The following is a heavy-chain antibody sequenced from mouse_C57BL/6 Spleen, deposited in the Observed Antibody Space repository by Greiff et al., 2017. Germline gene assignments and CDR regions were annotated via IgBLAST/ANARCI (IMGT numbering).Heavy chain of an antibody. CDR2: INPNNGGT. D-gene: IGHD2-1*01. V-gene: IGHV1-26*01. CDR1: GYTFTDYY. CDR3: ARWIYYCLYCAMDY. J-gene: IGHJ4*01. Sequence: VQLQQSGPELVKPGASVTISCKASGYTFTDYYMNWVKQSHGKSLAWIGDINPNNGGTSYTQKFKGKATLTVDKSSSTAYMELRSLTSEDSAVYYCARWIYYCLYCAMDYWGQGTSVTVSS.